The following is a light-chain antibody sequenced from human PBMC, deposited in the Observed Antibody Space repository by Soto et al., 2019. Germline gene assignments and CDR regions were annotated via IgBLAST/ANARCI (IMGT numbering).Light chain of an antibody. CDR3: QQYNSYSST. Sequence: DIQMTQSPSTLSASVGDRVTITCRASQSISSWLAWYQQKPGKAPKLLIYDASSLESGVPSRFSGSGSGTEFTLTISSLQPDDFATYHCQQYNSYSSTFGGGTKVEIK. CDR1: QSISSW. J-gene: IGKJ4*01. CDR2: DAS. V-gene: IGKV1-5*01.